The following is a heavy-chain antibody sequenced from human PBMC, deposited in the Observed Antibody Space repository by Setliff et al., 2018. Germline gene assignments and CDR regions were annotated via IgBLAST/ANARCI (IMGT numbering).Heavy chain of an antibody. CDR2: ISPHSGRA. CDR3: SRLVRYCTTTSCQGASGAEF. D-gene: IGHD2-2*01. CDR1: GYTFSDYG. J-gene: IGHJ4*02. V-gene: IGHV1-18*01. Sequence: ASVKVSCKASGYTFSDYGVSWVRQAPGQGLEWMGWISPHSGRAFYAPQFQDRVIMTTDTSTNTAYLDLRSLRSDDTAVYYCSRLVRYCTTTSCQGASGAEFWGQGTLVTVSS.